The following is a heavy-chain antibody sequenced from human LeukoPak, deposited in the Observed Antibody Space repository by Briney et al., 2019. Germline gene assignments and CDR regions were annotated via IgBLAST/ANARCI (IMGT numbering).Heavy chain of an antibody. J-gene: IGHJ4*02. CDR3: VRWGSENYRYFDY. V-gene: IGHV3-7*01. CDR1: GFTFSSHS. D-gene: IGHD3-10*01. CDR2: IKYDGSDK. Sequence: GGSLRLSCAASGFTFSSHSMTWVRQAPGKGLEWVANIKYDGSDKYYVDSVKGRFTISRDNAKNSLYLQMNSLRAEDAAVYYCVRWGSENYRYFDYWGQGTQVTVSS.